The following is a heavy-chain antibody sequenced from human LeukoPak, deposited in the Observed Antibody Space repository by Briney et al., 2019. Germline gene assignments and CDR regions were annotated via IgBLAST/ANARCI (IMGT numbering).Heavy chain of an antibody. CDR1: GGSISNYY. CDR3: ARGPSRSSGYYGPFDY. CDR2: IYYSGST. J-gene: IGHJ4*02. Sequence: SETLSLTCTDPGGSISNYYWSWIRQPPGKGLEWIGYIYYSGSTNYNPSLKSRVTISVDTSKNQFSLKLSSVTAADTAVYYCARGPSRSSGYYGPFDYWGQGILVTVSS. V-gene: IGHV4-59*01. D-gene: IGHD3-22*01.